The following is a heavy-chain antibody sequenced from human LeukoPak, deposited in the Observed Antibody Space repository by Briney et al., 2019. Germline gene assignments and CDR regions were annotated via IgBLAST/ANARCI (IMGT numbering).Heavy chain of an antibody. V-gene: IGHV3-30-3*01. CDR3: AKGIHYYDSSGYYY. CDR1: GFTFSSYA. J-gene: IGHJ4*02. Sequence: GGSLRLSCAASGFTFSSYAMHWVRQAPGKGLEWVAVISYDGSNKYYADSVKGRLTISRDNSKNTLYLQMNSLRAEDTAVYYCAKGIHYYDSSGYYYWGQGALVTVSS. D-gene: IGHD3-22*01. CDR2: ISYDGSNK.